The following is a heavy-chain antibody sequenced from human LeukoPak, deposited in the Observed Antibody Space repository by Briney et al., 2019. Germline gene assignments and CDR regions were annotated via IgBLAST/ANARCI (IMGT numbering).Heavy chain of an antibody. CDR1: GGTFSSYA. Sequence: SVKVSCKASGGTFSSYAISWVRQAPGQGLEWMGRIIPILGIANYAQKFQGRVTITADKSTSTAYMELSSLRSEDTAVYYCARQPSPAAAGTGAIDYWGQGTLVTLSS. J-gene: IGHJ4*02. V-gene: IGHV1-69*04. CDR2: IIPILGIA. D-gene: IGHD6-13*01. CDR3: ARQPSPAAAGTGAIDY.